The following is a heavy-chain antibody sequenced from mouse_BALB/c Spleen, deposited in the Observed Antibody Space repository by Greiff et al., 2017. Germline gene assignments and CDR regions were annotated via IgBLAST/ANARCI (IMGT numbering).Heavy chain of an antibody. CDR2: ISYSGST. D-gene: IGHD2-4*01. V-gene: IGHV3-2*02. J-gene: IGHJ4*01. CDR3: ARYYDYDYYAMDY. Sequence: EVKLMESGPGLVKPSQSLSLTCTVTGYSITSDYAWYWIRQFPGNKLEWMGYISYSGSTSYNPSLNSRISFTRDTSKNQFFLQLNSVTTEDTATYYCARYYDYDYYAMDYWGQGTSVTVSS. CDR1: GYSITSDYA.